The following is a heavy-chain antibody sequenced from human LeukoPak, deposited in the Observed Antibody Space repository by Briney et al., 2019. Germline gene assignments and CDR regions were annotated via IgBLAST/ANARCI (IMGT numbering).Heavy chain of an antibody. CDR3: TTGYYGSGSYYNPPYYYYGMDV. J-gene: IGHJ6*02. V-gene: IGHV3-15*01. CDR2: IKSKTDGGTT. CDR1: GFIFSSYS. D-gene: IGHD3-10*01. Sequence: GESLRLSCAASGFIFSSYSMSWVRQAPGKGLEWVGRIKSKTDGGTTDYAAPVKGRFTISRDDSKNTLYLQMNSLKTEDTAVYYCTTGYYGSGSYYNPPYYYYGMDVWGQGTTVTVSS.